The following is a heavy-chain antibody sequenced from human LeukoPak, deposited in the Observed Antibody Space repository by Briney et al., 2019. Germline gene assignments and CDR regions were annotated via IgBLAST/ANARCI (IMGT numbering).Heavy chain of an antibody. V-gene: IGHV1-2*02. CDR2: INPNSGGT. Sequence: GASVKVSCRASGYTFTGYYTHWVRQAPGQGLEWMGWINPNSGGTNYAQKFQGRVTMTRDTSISTAYMELTRLRSDDSAVYYCARESGSYFDYWGQGTLVTVSS. CDR1: GYTFTGYY. J-gene: IGHJ4*02. D-gene: IGHD3-10*01. CDR3: ARESGSYFDY.